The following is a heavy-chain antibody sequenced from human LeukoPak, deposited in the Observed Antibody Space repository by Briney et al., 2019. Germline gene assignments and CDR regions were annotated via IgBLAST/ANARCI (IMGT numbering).Heavy chain of an antibody. Sequence: GGSLRLSCAASGFTFSSYEMNWVRQAPGEGLEWVSYISSSGSTIYYADSVKGRFTISRDNAKNSLYLQMNSLRAEDTAVYYCARVGGVVEDYWGQGTLVTVSS. CDR1: GFTFSSYE. CDR3: ARVGGVVEDY. J-gene: IGHJ4*02. V-gene: IGHV3-48*03. CDR2: ISSSGSTI. D-gene: IGHD3-16*02.